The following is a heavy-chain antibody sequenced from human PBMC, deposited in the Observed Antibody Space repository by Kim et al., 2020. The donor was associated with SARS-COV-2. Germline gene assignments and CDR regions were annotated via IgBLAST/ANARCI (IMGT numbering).Heavy chain of an antibody. CDR3: AKDQGITIFGVVMVYGMDV. Sequence: GGSLRLSCAASGFTFSSYAMSWVRQAPGKGLEWVSAISGSSAISGSGGSIYYADSVKGRFTISRDNSKNTLYLQMNSLRAEDTAVYYCAKDQGITIFGVVMVYGMDVWGQGTTVTVSS. CDR1: GFTFSSYA. V-gene: IGHV3-23*01. CDR2: ISGSGGSI. J-gene: IGHJ6*02. D-gene: IGHD3-3*01.